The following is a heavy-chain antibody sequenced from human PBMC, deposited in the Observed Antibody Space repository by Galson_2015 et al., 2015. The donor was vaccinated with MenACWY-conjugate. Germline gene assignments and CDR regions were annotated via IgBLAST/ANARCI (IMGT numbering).Heavy chain of an antibody. CDR1: GYTFSNYH. J-gene: IGHJ5*02. CDR3: ARVSAAMGASSPVVAGNPRVSPRVSCS. V-gene: IGHV1-18*01. CDR2: ISGHNANT. D-gene: IGHD2-21*01. Sequence: SVKVSCKAAGYTFSNYHVTWVRQAPGQVLEWMGWISGHNANTSYAENFQGRVTMTTDTSTTTAYMELRRLRSDDTAVYYCARVSAAMGASSPVVAGNPRVSPRVSCSWGQGTLVTVS.